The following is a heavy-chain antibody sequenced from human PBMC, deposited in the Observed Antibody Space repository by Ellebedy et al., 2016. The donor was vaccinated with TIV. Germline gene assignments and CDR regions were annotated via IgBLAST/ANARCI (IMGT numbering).Heavy chain of an antibody. J-gene: IGHJ4*02. V-gene: IGHV3-23*01. CDR1: GFTFRNFA. Sequence: GGSLRLSCAASGFTFRNFAMTWVRQAPGKGLEWVSSISSSGVSTDYADSVGGRVTISRDNSKTTLYLQMNSLRADDSAVYYCAKLDSSGYYYGRFDYWGQGTLVTVSS. D-gene: IGHD3-22*01. CDR3: AKLDSSGYYYGRFDY. CDR2: ISSSGVST.